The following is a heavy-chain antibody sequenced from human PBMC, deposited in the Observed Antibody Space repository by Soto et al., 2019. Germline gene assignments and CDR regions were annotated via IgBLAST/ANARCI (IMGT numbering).Heavy chain of an antibody. CDR3: ARDKTTGLFDY. D-gene: IGHD1-7*01. CDR2: INISGST. CDR1: GGSFRGYY. V-gene: IGHV4-34*01. J-gene: IGHJ4*02. Sequence: QVQLQQWGPGLLKPSETLSLTCAVYGGSFRGYYWTWIRQPPRTGLEWIGEINISGSTNSNPSLKIPVTISVDTSKNQLSLKLTSVTAADTAVYYCARDKTTGLFDYWGQGTLVTVSS.